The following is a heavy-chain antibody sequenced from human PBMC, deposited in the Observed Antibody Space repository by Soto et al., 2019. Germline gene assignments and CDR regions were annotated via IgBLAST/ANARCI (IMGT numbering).Heavy chain of an antibody. CDR1: GYTFTVYY. V-gene: IGHV1-46*03. J-gene: IGHJ4*02. CDR2: INPSGGYT. Sequence: ASVKVSCKASGYTFTVYYMNWVRQAPGQGLEWLGIINPSGGYTTYAQRFLGRVTMTSDTSTSTVHMELGSLTSEDTAVYYCARDGGIVVVPAAYDHWGQGTLVTGSS. D-gene: IGHD2-21*02. CDR3: ARDGGIVVVPAAYDH.